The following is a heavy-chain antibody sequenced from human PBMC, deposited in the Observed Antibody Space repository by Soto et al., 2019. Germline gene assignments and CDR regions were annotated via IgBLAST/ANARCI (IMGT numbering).Heavy chain of an antibody. V-gene: IGHV3-7*01. Sequence: GGSLRLSCVASGFTFWGDWMSWVRQAPGKGLEWVANIKQDGSAKQYLDSVRGRFTISRDNSKNSVYLQMNSLRAEDTAVYYCVRDGHCITTSCYGNWFDPWGQGTLVTVSS. CDR1: GFTFWGDW. CDR3: VRDGHCITTSCYGNWFDP. J-gene: IGHJ5*02. D-gene: IGHD2-2*01. CDR2: IKQDGSAK.